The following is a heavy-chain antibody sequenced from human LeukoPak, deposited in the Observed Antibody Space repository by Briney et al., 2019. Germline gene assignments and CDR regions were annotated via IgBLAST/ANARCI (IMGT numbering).Heavy chain of an antibody. D-gene: IGHD3-22*01. Sequence: PSETLSLTCTVSGGSISSSSYYWGWIRQPPGKGLEWIGSIYSSGSTYYNPSLKSRVTISVDTSKNQFSLKVSSVTAADTAVYYCARSRVVSTLHYFDYWGQGIVVTVSS. J-gene: IGHJ4*02. V-gene: IGHV4-39*01. CDR3: ARSRVVSTLHYFDY. CDR2: IYSSGST. CDR1: GGSISSSSYY.